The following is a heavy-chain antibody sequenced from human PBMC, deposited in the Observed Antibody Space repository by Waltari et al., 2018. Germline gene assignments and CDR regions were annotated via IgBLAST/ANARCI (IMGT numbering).Heavy chain of an antibody. CDR1: GFTVSNNY. Sequence: EVQLVESGGGLIQPGGSLRLSCADSGFTVSNNYMSWVRQAPGKGLEWVSVIYSGGNAYYADSVKGRFTISRDNSKNTVYLQMNSLRAEDTALYYCARFSHKDYWGQGILVTVSS. CDR3: ARFSHKDY. J-gene: IGHJ4*02. V-gene: IGHV3-53*01. CDR2: IYSGGNA.